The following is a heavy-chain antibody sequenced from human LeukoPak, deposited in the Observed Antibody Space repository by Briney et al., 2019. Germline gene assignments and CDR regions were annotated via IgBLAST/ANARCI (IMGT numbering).Heavy chain of an antibody. J-gene: IGHJ6*02. V-gene: IGHV1-69*04. CDR1: GGTFSSYA. D-gene: IGHD6-13*01. Sequence: GASVKVSCKASGGTFSSYAISWVRQAPGQGLEWMGRIIPILGIANYAQKFQGRVTITADKSTSTAYMELSSLRSEDTAVYYCASAYSSSWNYYGMDVWGQGTTVTVSS. CDR2: IIPILGIA. CDR3: ASAYSSSWNYYGMDV.